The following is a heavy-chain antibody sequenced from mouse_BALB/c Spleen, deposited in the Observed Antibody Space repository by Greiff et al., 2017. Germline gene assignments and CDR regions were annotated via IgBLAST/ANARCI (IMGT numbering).Heavy chain of an antibody. CDR3: ARGRYYGSSWYFDV. CDR1: GFTFSSYA. J-gene: IGHJ1*01. D-gene: IGHD1-1*01. CDR2: ISSGGST. V-gene: IGHV5-6-5*01. Sequence: EVMLVESGGGLVKPGGSLKLSCAASGFTFSSYAMSWVRQTPEKRLEWVASISSGGSTYYPDSVKGRFTISRDNARNILYLQMSSLRSEDTAMYYCARGRYYGSSWYFDVWGAGTTVTVSS.